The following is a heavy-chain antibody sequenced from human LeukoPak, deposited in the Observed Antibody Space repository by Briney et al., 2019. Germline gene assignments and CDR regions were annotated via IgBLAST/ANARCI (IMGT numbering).Heavy chain of an antibody. V-gene: IGHV1-2*02. CDR3: ATWYYYDSSDYYLADY. CDR2: INTISGGT. J-gene: IGHJ4*02. D-gene: IGHD3-22*01. CDR1: GYTFTAYY. Sequence: ASVKVSCKASGYTFTAYYIHWVRQAPGQGLEWIGWINTISGGTNYAQKFQGRVTMTRDTSISTAYMELSSLRSEDTAVYYCATWYYYDSSDYYLADYWGQGTLVTVSS.